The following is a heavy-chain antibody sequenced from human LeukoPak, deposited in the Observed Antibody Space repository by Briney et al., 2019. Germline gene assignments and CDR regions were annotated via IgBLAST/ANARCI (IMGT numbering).Heavy chain of an antibody. Sequence: GGSLRLSCAASGFTFRSYELNWVRQAPGKGLGWVSYISDVGTTQHYADSVKGRFIISRDNAKNSLYLQMNSLTTEDTAVYYCARDRSKVTAYDDALDIWGQGTMVIVSS. CDR1: GFTFRSYE. CDR3: ARDRSKVTAYDDALDI. J-gene: IGHJ3*02. CDR2: ISDVGTTQ. V-gene: IGHV3-48*03. D-gene: IGHD2-21*02.